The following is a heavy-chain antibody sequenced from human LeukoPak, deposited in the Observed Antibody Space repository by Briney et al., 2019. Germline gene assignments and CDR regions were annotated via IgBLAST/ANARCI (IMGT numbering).Heavy chain of an antibody. Sequence: GGSLRLSCAASGFTFSSYAMSWVRQAPGKGLEWVSAISGSGGSTYYADSVKGRFTISRDNSKNTLYLQMNSLRAEDTAVCYCAELGYCSSTSCYNLGLDYWGQGTLVTVSS. CDR2: ISGSGGST. J-gene: IGHJ4*02. D-gene: IGHD2-2*02. CDR1: GFTFSSYA. V-gene: IGHV3-23*01. CDR3: AELGYCSSTSCYNLGLDY.